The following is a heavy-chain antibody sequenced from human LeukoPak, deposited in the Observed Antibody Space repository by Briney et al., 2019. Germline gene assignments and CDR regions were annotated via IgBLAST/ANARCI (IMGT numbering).Heavy chain of an antibody. J-gene: IGHJ3*02. CDR1: GFTFSSYA. D-gene: IGHD5-24*01. V-gene: IGHV3-23*01. CDR3: AREDGEAFDI. Sequence: GGSLRLSCAASGFTFSSYAMSWVRQAPGKGLEWGSAISGSGGSTYYADSVKGRFTISRDNSRDTLSLQMNSLRVEDTAVYYCAREDGEAFDIWGPGTMVTVSS. CDR2: ISGSGGST.